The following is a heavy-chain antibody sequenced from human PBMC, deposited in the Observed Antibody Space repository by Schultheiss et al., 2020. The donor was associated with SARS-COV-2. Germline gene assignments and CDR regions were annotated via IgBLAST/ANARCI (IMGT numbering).Heavy chain of an antibody. CDR1: GGSISSYY. V-gene: IGHV4-4*07. CDR3: ARDYHRGVVPAGGMDV. D-gene: IGHD2-2*01. CDR2: IYTSGST. J-gene: IGHJ6*02. Sequence: SQTLSLTCTVSGGSISSYYWGWIRQPPGKGLEWIGSIYTSGSTNYNPSLKSRVTMSVDTSKNQFSLKLSSVTAADTAVYYCARDYHRGVVPAGGMDVWGQGTTVTVSS.